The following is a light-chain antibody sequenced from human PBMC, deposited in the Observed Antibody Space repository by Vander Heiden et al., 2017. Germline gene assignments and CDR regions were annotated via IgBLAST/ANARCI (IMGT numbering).Light chain of an antibody. CDR2: GAS. Sequence: DIQMTQSPSSLSASVGDRVPITCRASQGISNFLAWFQQKPGKVPRLLIYGASNLQSGVPSRFSGSGSGTDFTLTISSLQPEDVATYYCQYYNTAPITFGQGTRLDIK. CDR1: QGISNF. CDR3: QYYNTAPIT. V-gene: IGKV1-27*01. J-gene: IGKJ5*01.